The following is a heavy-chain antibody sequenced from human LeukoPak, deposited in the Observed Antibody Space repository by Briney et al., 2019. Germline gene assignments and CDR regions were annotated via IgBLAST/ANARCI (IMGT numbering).Heavy chain of an antibody. CDR2: ISSSSSYI. J-gene: IGHJ4*02. CDR1: GFTFSSYS. V-gene: IGHV3-21*04. Sequence: GGSLRLSCAASGFTFSSYSMNWVRQAPGKGLEWVSSISSSSSYIYYADSVKGRFTISRDNSKNTLYMQMNSLRVEDTAVYYCVKGCSYTGCYTSEYWGQGTLVTVSS. D-gene: IGHD2-2*01. CDR3: VKGCSYTGCYTSEY.